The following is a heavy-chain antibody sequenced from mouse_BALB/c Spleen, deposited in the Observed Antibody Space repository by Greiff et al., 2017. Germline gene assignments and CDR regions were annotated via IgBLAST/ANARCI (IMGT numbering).Heavy chain of an antibody. D-gene: IGHD2-12*01. CDR3: AKKLLYAYAMDY. Sequence: QVQLKESGPSLVQPSQSLSITCTVSGFSLTSYGVHWVRQSPGKGLEWLGVIWRGGSTDYNAAFMSRLSITKDNSKSQVFFKMNSLQADDTAIYYCAKKLLYAYAMDYWGQGTSVTVSS. V-gene: IGHV2-5-1*01. J-gene: IGHJ4*01. CDR2: IWRGGST. CDR1: GFSLTSYG.